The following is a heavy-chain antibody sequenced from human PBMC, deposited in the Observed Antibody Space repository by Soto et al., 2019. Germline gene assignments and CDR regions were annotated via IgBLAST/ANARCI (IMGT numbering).Heavy chain of an antibody. J-gene: IGHJ6*02. D-gene: IGHD2-2*01. Sequence: GASVKVSCKASGYTFTSYGISWVRQAPGQGLEWMGWISAYNGNTNYAQKFQGRVTITADESTSTAYMELSSLRSEDTAVYYCASDSLGYCISTSCHHYYYYYGMDVWGQGTTVNVSS. CDR1: GYTFTSYG. CDR2: ISAYNGNT. V-gene: IGHV1-18*01. CDR3: ASDSLGYCISTSCHHYYYYYGMDV.